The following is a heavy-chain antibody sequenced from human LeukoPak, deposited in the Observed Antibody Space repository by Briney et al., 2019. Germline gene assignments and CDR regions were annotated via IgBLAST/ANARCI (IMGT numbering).Heavy chain of an antibody. J-gene: IGHJ3*02. CDR2: IYYSGST. CDR1: GGSISSGGYY. D-gene: IGHD3-22*01. CDR3: ARETTTYYYDSNGRARGAFDI. Sequence: SETLSLTCTVSGGSISSGGYYWSWIRQHPGKGLEWIGYIYYSGSTYYNPSLKSRVTISVDTSKNQFSLKLSSVTAADTAVYYCARETTTYYYDSNGRARGAFDIWGQGTMVTVSS. V-gene: IGHV4-31*03.